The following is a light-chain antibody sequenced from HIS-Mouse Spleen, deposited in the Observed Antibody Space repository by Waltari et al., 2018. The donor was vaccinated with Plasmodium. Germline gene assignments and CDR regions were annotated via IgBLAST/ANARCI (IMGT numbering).Light chain of an antibody. V-gene: IGKV3-15*01. CDR1: QSVSSN. Sequence: EIVMTQSPATLSVSPGERATLSCRASQSVSSNLAWYQQKPGQAPRFLIYGASTRASGSPARFSGSGSGTEFTLTISSMQSEDFAVYYCQQYNNWPRGTFGQGTKVEIK. CDR3: QQYNNWPRGT. J-gene: IGKJ1*01. CDR2: GAS.